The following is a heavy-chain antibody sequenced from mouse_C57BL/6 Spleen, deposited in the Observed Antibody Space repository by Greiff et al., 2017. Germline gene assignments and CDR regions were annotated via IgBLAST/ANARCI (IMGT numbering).Heavy chain of an antibody. D-gene: IGHD1-1*01. CDR2: ISYDGSN. CDR3: ARERDYYGSSYVWFAY. V-gene: IGHV3-6*01. Sequence: EVQLQESGPGLVKPSQSLSLTCSVTGYSITSGYYWNWIRQFPGNKLEWMGYISYDGSNNYNPSLKNRISITRDTSKNQFFLKLNSVTTEDTATYYGARERDYYGSSYVWFAYWGQGTLVTVSA. J-gene: IGHJ3*01. CDR1: GYSITSGYY.